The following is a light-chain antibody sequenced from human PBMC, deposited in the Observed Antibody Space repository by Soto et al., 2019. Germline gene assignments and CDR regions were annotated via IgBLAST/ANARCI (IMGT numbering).Light chain of an antibody. J-gene: IGKJ4*01. CDR1: QSVSSSY. CDR3: QQDYNLLT. Sequence: EIVMTQSPATLSLSPGERATLSCRASQSVSSSYLSWYQQKPGQAPRLLIYGASTRATGIPARFSGSGSGTDFPLTISSLQPEDFAVYYCQQDYNLLTFGGGTKVDIK. V-gene: IGKV3D-7*01. CDR2: GAS.